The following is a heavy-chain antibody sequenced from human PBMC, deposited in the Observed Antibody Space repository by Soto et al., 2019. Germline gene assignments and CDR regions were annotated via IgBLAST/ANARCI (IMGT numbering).Heavy chain of an antibody. CDR3: AREVNTAMVTLDY. D-gene: IGHD5-18*01. J-gene: IGHJ4*02. V-gene: IGHV3-21*01. CDR1: GFTFSSYS. Sequence: NPGGSLRLSCAASGFTFSSYSMNWVRQAPGKGLEWVSSISSSSSYIYYADSVKGRFTISRDNAKNSLYLQMNSLRAEDTAVYYCAREVNTAMVTLDYWGQGTLVTVSS. CDR2: ISSSSSYI.